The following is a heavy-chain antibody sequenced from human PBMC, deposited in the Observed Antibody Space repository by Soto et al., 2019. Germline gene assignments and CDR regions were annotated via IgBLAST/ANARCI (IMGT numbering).Heavy chain of an antibody. CDR2: ISYDGSNK. CDR1: GVTFSSYG. CDR3: AKDRSQGAYYGMDV. V-gene: IGHV3-30*18. J-gene: IGHJ6*02. Sequence: GGSLRLSCAASGVTFSSYGMHWVRQAPGKGLEWVAVISYDGSNKYYADSVKGRFTISRDNSKNTLYLQMNSLRAEDTAVYYCAKDRSQGAYYGMDVWGQGTTVTVSS.